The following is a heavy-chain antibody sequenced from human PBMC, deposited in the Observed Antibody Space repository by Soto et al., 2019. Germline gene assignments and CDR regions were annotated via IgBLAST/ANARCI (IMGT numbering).Heavy chain of an antibody. CDR1: GYTFTGYY. D-gene: IGHD3-3*01. V-gene: IGHV1-46*01. CDR3: ARDVGYDFLSGYSGGAFDI. J-gene: IGHJ3*02. Sequence: QVQLVQSGAEVKKPGASVKDSCKASGYTFTGYYMHWVRQAPGQGLEWMGIINPSGGSTSYAQKFQGRVTMTRDTSTSTVYMELSSLRSEDTAVYYCARDVGYDFLSGYSGGAFDIWGQGTMVTVSS. CDR2: INPSGGST.